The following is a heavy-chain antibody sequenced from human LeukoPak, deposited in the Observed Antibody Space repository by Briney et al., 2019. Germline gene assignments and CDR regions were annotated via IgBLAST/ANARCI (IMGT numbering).Heavy chain of an antibody. Sequence: PSETLSLTCTVSGGSISSSSYYWGWIRQPPGKGLEWIGSIYYTGTTYYNPSLKSRVTISVDTSKNQFSLKLSSVTAADTAVYYCARRLGSSRYCDYVWGSYRSSFDYWGQGTLVTVSS. CDR3: ARRLGSSRYCDYVWGSYRSSFDY. V-gene: IGHV4-39*01. D-gene: IGHD3-16*02. CDR2: IYYTGTT. CDR1: GGSISSSSYY. J-gene: IGHJ4*02.